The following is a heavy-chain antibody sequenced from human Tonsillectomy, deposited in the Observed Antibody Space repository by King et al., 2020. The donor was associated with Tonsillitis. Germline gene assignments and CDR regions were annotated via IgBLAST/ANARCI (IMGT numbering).Heavy chain of an antibody. V-gene: IGHV3-30*18. D-gene: IGHD3-22*01. J-gene: IGHJ2*01. CDR2: ISYDGSNK. CDR3: AKCPTKFYDSSGYWFGNWYFDL. Sequence: VQLVESGGGVVQPGRSLRLSCAASGFTFSSYGMHWVRQAPGKGLEWVAVISYDGSNKYYADSVKGRFTISRDNSKNTLYLQMNSLRAEDTAVYYCAKCPTKFYDSSGYWFGNWYFDLWGRGTLVTVSS. CDR1: GFTFSSYG.